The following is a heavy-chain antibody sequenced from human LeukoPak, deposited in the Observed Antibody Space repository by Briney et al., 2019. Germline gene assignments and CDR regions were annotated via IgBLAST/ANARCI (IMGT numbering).Heavy chain of an antibody. V-gene: IGHV3-23*01. CDR1: GFTFSNYA. Sequence: GGSLRLSCAASGFTFSNYAMIWVRQAPGKGLEWVSALSGSGATTYYADSVKGRFTISRDNSKATLYLQMNSLRAEDTAVYYCARGYCSGGSCNNFDYWGQGTLVTVSS. J-gene: IGHJ4*02. CDR3: ARGYCSGGSCNNFDY. CDR2: LSGSGATT. D-gene: IGHD2-15*01.